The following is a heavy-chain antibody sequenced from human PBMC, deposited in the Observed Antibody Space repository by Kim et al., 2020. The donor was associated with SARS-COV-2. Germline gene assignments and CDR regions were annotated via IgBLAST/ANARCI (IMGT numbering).Heavy chain of an antibody. Sequence: GGSLRLSCAASGFTVSSNYMSWVRQAPGKGLEWVSVIYSGGSTYYADSVKGRFTISRDNSKNTLYLQMNSLRAEDTAVYYCARDIPGTAMVNHGMDVWGQGTTDTVSS. CDR3: ARDIPGTAMVNHGMDV. CDR1: GFTVSSNY. D-gene: IGHD5-18*01. V-gene: IGHV3-53*01. J-gene: IGHJ6*02. CDR2: IYSGGST.